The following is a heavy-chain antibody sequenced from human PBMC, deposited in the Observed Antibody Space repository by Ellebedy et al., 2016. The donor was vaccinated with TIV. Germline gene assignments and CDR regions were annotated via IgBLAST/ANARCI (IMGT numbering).Heavy chain of an antibody. CDR1: GFTFNLYA. CDR2: FSGSGVST. D-gene: IGHD2-2*01. J-gene: IGHJ6*02. V-gene: IGHV3-23*01. CDR3: AKALKYCRGTSCYSYHYYGMDV. Sequence: GESLKISCAASGFTFNLYAMNWVRQAPGKGLEWVSAFSGSGVSTYYADSVKGRFTISRDTSKNTLYLQMNSLRAEDTAVYYCAKALKYCRGTSCYSYHYYGMDVWGQGTTVTVSS.